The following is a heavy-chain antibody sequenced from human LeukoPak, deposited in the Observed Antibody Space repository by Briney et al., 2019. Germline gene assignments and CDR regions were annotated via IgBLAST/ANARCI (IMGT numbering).Heavy chain of an antibody. Sequence: PGGSLRLSCAASGFTFTSYAMSWVRQAPGKGLEWVSAISGSGVITYFADSVKGRFTISRDNSKNTLYLQMNSLRAEDTAVYYCARGGVGGSSGYYYGMDVLGQGTTVTVSS. V-gene: IGHV3-23*01. CDR1: GFTFTSYA. CDR3: ARGGVGGSSGYYYGMDV. D-gene: IGHD2-15*01. J-gene: IGHJ6*02. CDR2: ISGSGVIT.